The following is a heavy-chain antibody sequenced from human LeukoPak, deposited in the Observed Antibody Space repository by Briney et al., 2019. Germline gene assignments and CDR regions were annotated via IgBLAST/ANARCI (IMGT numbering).Heavy chain of an antibody. V-gene: IGHV1-18*01. Sequence: GASVKVTCKASGYTFTSYGISWVRQAPGQGLEWMGWISAYNGNTNYAQKLQDRVTMTTDTSTSTAYMELRSLRSDDTAVYYCARDQLGLARRRWPFDPWGQGTLVTVSS. D-gene: IGHD3-16*01. J-gene: IGHJ5*02. CDR2: ISAYNGNT. CDR1: GYTFTSYG. CDR3: ARDQLGLARRRWPFDP.